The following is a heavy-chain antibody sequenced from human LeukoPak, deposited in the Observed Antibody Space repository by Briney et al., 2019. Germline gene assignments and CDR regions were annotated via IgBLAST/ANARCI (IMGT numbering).Heavy chain of an antibody. D-gene: IGHD5-12*01. CDR2: IKRKTDGRTT. CDR3: AKGLVATTPFYMDV. V-gene: IGHV3-15*01. Sequence: GGSLRLSCAASGFTFSNAWMSGVRQAPGKGLEWVGCIKRKTDGRTTDYAATVKCRFTISREDTKNTLYLQMNSLKTEDTAIYYCAKGLVATTPFYMDVWGTGTTVTISS. J-gene: IGHJ6*03. CDR1: GFTFSNAW.